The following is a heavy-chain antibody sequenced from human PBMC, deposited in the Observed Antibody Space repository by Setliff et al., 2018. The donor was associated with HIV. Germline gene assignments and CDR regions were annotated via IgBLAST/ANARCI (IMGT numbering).Heavy chain of an antibody. J-gene: IGHJ3*02. CDR3: ARVPYRSAWFSGGHDAFDI. V-gene: IGHV1-2*02. D-gene: IGHD6-19*01. Sequence: ASVKVSCKASGYLFTGYYMHWVRQAPGQGLEWMGWINVSSGGTKYAQKFQGRVTMTRDTSISTAYMEVSSLRSDDTAVYFCARVPYRSAWFSGGHDAFDIWGQGTMVTVSS. CDR2: INVSSGGT. CDR1: GYLFTGYY.